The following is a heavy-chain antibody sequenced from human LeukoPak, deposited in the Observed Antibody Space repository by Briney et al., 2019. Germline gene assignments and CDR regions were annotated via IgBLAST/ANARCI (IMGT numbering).Heavy chain of an antibody. V-gene: IGHV4-38-2*01. Sequence: SETLSLTCAVSGYSVSSGYYWGWIRQPPGKGLEWIGSAYHSGSTYYNPSLKSRVTISIHTSKNQFSLKLTSATAADTAVYYCARGERVPDFWGQRTLVTVSS. CDR2: AYHSGST. CDR3: ARGERVPDF. J-gene: IGHJ4*02. D-gene: IGHD3-10*01. CDR1: GYSVSSGYY.